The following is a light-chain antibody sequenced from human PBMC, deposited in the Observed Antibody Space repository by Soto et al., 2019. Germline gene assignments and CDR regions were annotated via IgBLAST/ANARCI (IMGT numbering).Light chain of an antibody. Sequence: QSALTQPASVSGSPGQSITISCTGTSSDVGGYNYVSWYQQHPGKAPKLMNYDVSNRPSGVSNRFSGSKSGNTASLTISGLQAEDEADYYCSSYTSSHVVFGGGTKLTVL. V-gene: IGLV2-14*01. J-gene: IGLJ2*01. CDR3: SSYTSSHVV. CDR1: SSDVGGYNY. CDR2: DVS.